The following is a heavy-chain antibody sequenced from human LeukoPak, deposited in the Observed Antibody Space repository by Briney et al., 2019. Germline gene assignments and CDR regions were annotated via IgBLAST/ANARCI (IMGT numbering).Heavy chain of an antibody. CDR1: GGSISSYY. D-gene: IGHD3-10*01. Sequence: NASETLSLTCTVSGGSISSYYWSWIRQPPGKGLEWIGHIYYSGSTNYNPSLKSRVTISIDTSKNQFSLRLSSVTAADTAVYYCARVGDGGELLSAFDIWGQGTMVTVSS. CDR2: IYYSGST. CDR3: ARVGDGGELLSAFDI. V-gene: IGHV4-59*01. J-gene: IGHJ3*02.